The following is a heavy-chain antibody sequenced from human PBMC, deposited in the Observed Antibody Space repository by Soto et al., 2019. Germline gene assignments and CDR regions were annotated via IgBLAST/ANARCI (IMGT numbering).Heavy chain of an antibody. CDR2: INTYNGNI. CDR3: ARERGGYKYLDY. CDR1: GYTFASYC. D-gene: IGHD1-26*01. J-gene: IGHJ4*02. V-gene: IGHV1-18*01. Sequence: QVQLVQSGAEVKKPGASVKVSCKVSGYTFASYCISWARQAPGQGLEWMGWINTYNGNINYAQKLHGRVTMTTDTSTSTAYMELRSLRSDDTALYYCARERGGYKYLDYWGQGTLVTVSS.